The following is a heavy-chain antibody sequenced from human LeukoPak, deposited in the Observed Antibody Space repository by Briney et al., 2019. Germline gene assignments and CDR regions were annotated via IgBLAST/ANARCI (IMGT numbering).Heavy chain of an antibody. V-gene: IGHV3-66*01. J-gene: IGHJ4*02. Sequence: GGPLTLSCAASGYTVSSNFMSWVRQAPGRGLEWVSVIYSGGSTYYADSVKGRFTISRDNSKNTLYLQMNSLRAEDTAVYYCAREYGNSWMVFDYWGQGTLVTVSS. CDR3: AREYGNSWMVFDY. CDR1: GYTVSSNF. D-gene: IGHD6-19*01. CDR2: IYSGGST.